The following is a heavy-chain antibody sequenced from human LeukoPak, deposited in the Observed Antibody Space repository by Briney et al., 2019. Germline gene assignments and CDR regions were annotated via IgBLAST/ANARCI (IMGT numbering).Heavy chain of an antibody. CDR3: AGYDYVWGSYRPHNWFDP. Sequence: VSVKVSCKASGYTFTGYYMHWVRQAPGQGLEWMGRINPNSGGTNYAQKFQGRVTMTRDTSISTAYMELSRLRSDDTAVYYCAGYDYVWGSYRPHNWFDPWGQGTLVTVSS. CDR1: GYTFTGYY. V-gene: IGHV1-2*06. CDR2: INPNSGGT. D-gene: IGHD3-16*02. J-gene: IGHJ5*02.